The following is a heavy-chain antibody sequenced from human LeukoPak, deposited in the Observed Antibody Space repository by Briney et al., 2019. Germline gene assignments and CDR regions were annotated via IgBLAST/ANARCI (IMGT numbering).Heavy chain of an antibody. CDR3: ASTRWGLAFDI. Sequence: PSETLSLTCTVSGGSISSYYWSWIRQPPGKGLEWIGYIYYSGSTNYNPSLKSRVTISVDTSKNQFSLKLSSVTAADTAVYYCASTRWGLAFDIWAKGQWSPSLQ. J-gene: IGHJ3*02. CDR2: IYYSGST. V-gene: IGHV4-59*01. CDR1: GGSISSYY. D-gene: IGHD2-2*01.